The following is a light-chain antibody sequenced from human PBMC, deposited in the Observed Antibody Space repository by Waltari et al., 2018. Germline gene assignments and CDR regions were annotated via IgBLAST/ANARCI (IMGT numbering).Light chain of an antibody. Sequence: EIVLTQSPGTLPLSPGERATLSCRASQSVSRALAWYQQNPGQAPRLLIDGASNRATGIPDRFSGSGSGTDFSLIISRLEPEDFAVYYCQHYVSLPVTFGQGTKVEIK. CDR3: QHYVSLPVT. J-gene: IGKJ1*01. V-gene: IGKV3-20*01. CDR1: QSVSRA. CDR2: GAS.